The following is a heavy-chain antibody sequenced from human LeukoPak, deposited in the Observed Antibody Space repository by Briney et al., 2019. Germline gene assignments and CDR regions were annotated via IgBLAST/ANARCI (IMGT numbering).Heavy chain of an antibody. CDR2: IIPIFGTT. D-gene: IGHD3-10*01. CDR1: GGTSSTYA. J-gene: IGHJ6*03. CDR3: ARSDNYSGSAMEGYHYYNYMDV. V-gene: IGHV1-69*06. Sequence: EASVKVSCKASGGTSSTYAISWVRQAPGQGLEWMGGIIPIFGTTKYAEKFQGRVTITADKSTSTAYMELSSLRSDDTAVYYCARSDNYSGSAMEGYHYYNYMDVWGKGTTVAVSS.